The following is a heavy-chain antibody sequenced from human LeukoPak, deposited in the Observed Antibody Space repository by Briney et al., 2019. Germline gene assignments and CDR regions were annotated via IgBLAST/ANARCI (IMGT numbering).Heavy chain of an antibody. Sequence: PSETLSLTCTVFGGSISSYYWSWIRQPPGKGLEWIGYIYYSGSTNYNPSLKSRVTIPVDTSKNQFSLKLSSVTAADTAVYYRAREFEGRYYYPWGQGTLVTVSS. D-gene: IGHD3-10*01. CDR2: IYYSGST. J-gene: IGHJ5*02. CDR3: AREFEGRYYYP. CDR1: GGSISSYY. V-gene: IGHV4-59*01.